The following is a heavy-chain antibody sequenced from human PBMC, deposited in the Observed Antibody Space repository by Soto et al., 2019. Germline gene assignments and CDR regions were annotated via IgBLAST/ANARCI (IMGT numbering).Heavy chain of an antibody. V-gene: IGHV4-30-4*01. CDR3: ARGMTPPGAPAWYYFDS. CDR1: GGSISSGDYY. J-gene: IGHJ4*02. D-gene: IGHD2-8*02. Sequence: PSETLSLTCTVSGGSISSGDYYWSWIRQPPGKGLEWIGRFYLSGTTYYNPSLRSRVTMSADTSKNQFSLRLTSVTAADTALYYCARGMTPPGAPAWYYFDSWGQGTLVTVSS. CDR2: FYLSGTT.